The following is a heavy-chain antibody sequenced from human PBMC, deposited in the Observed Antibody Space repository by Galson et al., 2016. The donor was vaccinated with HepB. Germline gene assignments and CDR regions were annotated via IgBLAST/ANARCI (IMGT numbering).Heavy chain of an antibody. Sequence: SVKISCKASGYTFTSHYMHWVRQAPGQGLEWMGIINPSGGSTSYAQKFQGIVAMTRDTSTSTVYMELSSLRSGDTAVYYCGRGGINTMIVVTPRHWGQGTLVSVSS. CDR3: GRGGINTMIVVTPRH. J-gene: IGHJ4*02. CDR2: INPSGGST. CDR1: GYTFTSHY. V-gene: IGHV1-46*03. D-gene: IGHD3-22*01.